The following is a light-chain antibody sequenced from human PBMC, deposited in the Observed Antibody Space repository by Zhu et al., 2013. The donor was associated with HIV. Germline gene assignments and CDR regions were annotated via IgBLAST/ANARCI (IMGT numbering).Light chain of an antibody. J-gene: IGLJ2*01. CDR3: QSYDSSLRGSI. CDR2: RNN. V-gene: IGLV1-47*01. Sequence: QSVLTQPPSASGTPGQRVTISCSGSSSNIGSNYVYWYQQLPGTAPKPLIYRNNQRPSGVPDRFSGSKSGTSASLAITGLQAEDEADYYCQSYDSSLRGSIFGGGTKLTVL. CDR1: SSNIGSNY.